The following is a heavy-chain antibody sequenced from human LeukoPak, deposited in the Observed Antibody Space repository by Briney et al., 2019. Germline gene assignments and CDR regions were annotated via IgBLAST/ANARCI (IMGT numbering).Heavy chain of an antibody. CDR3: AREYNSRATFDY. V-gene: IGHV3-21*05. D-gene: IGHD1-20*01. CDR1: GFSFTSHS. J-gene: IGHJ4*02. CDR2: IHSSGDYI. Sequence: PGGSLRLSCAAPASGFSFTSHSMTWVRQAPGKGLEWISYIHSSGDYIFYADSVKGRFPVSRDNARNSLYLQMNSLRAEDTAIYYCAREYNSRATFDYWGQGTLVTVSS.